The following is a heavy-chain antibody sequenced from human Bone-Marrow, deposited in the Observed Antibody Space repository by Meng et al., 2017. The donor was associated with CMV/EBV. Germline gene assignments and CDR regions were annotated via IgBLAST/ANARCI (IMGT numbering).Heavy chain of an antibody. D-gene: IGHD2-15*01. CDR3: ARGIHCSGGSCPLSLDY. J-gene: IGHJ4*02. V-gene: IGHV3-21*01. CDR1: GFTFSSYS. Sequence: GGSLRLSCAASGFTFSSYSVNWVRQAPGKGLEWVSSISSSSSYIYYADSVKGRFTISRDNAKNSLYLQMNSLRAEDTAVYYCARGIHCSGGSCPLSLDYWGQGTLVPVSS. CDR2: ISSSSSYI.